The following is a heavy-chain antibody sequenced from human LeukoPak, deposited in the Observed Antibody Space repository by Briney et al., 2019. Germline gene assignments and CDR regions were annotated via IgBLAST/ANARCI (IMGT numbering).Heavy chain of an antibody. CDR3: ARGLGELPYYGMDV. V-gene: IGHV3-23*01. Sequence: GGSLRLSCAASGFTFSSYSMNWVRQAPGKGLEWVSAISGSGGSTYYADSVKGRFTISRDNSKNTLYLQMNSLRAEDTAVYYCARGLGELPYYGMDVWGQGTTVTVSS. J-gene: IGHJ6*02. D-gene: IGHD1-26*01. CDR2: ISGSGGST. CDR1: GFTFSSYS.